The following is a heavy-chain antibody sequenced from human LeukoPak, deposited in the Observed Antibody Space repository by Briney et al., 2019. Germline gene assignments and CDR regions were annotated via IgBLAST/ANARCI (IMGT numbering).Heavy chain of an antibody. D-gene: IGHD4-11*01. J-gene: IGHJ3*02. V-gene: IGHV4-4*07. CDR1: GGSISSYY. CDR3: ARDGVTTDAFDI. CDR2: IYTSGST. Sequence: SETLSLTCTVSGGSISSYYWSWIRQPAGKGLEWIGRIYTSGSTNYNPSLKSLVTMSVDTSKNQFSLKLSSVTAADTAMYYCARDGVTTDAFDIWGQGTMVTVSS.